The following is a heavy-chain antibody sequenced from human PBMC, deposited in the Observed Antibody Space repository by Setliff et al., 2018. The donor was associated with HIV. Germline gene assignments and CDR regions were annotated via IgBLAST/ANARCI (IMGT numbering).Heavy chain of an antibody. J-gene: IGHJ3*02. CDR3: TRQSPVAGSGAFDI. CDR1: GDSISSGGYY. D-gene: IGHD6-19*01. V-gene: IGHV4-61*02. CDR2: IYPSGNT. Sequence: PSETLSLTCTVSGDSISSGGYYWSWLRQPAGQGLEWIGRIYPSGNTNYNPSTNYNPALKRRITISLATARNQFSLRVTSVTATDTAVYSCTRQSPVAGSGAFDIWGQGTMVTVSS.